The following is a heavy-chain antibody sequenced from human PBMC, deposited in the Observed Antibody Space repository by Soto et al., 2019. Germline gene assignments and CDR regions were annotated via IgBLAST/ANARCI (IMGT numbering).Heavy chain of an antibody. J-gene: IGHJ4*02. Sequence: ASVKVSCQASGYTFTSYGISWVRQAPGQGLEWMGWISAYNGNTNYAQKLQGRVTMTTDTSTSTAYMELRSLRSDDTAVYYCARVGASPDLYYYDSSGYYYWGQGTLVTVSS. V-gene: IGHV1-18*01. CDR3: ARVGASPDLYYYDSSGYYY. CDR2: ISAYNGNT. CDR1: GYTFTSYG. D-gene: IGHD3-22*01.